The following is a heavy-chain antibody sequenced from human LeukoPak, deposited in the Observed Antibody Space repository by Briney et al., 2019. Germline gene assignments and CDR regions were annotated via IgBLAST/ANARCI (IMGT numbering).Heavy chain of an antibody. Sequence: ASVKVSCKASGYTFTSYDINWVRQATGQGLEWMGWMNPNSGNTGFAQKFQGRVTVTRDTSISTAYMELSSLRSEDTAVYYCASSSQIVWFDPWGQGTLVTVSS. J-gene: IGHJ5*02. CDR3: ASSSQIVWFDP. V-gene: IGHV1-8*03. CDR2: MNPNSGNT. D-gene: IGHD3-16*02. CDR1: GYTFTSYD.